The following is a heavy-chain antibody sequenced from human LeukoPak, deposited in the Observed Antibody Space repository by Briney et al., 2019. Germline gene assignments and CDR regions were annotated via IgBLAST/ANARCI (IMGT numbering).Heavy chain of an antibody. J-gene: IGHJ4*02. CDR2: ISGSGGST. CDR3: ATTMIVVVLYYFDY. V-gene: IGHV3-23*01. Sequence: GGSLRLSCAACGVTFSSYAMSWVRQAPGKGLEWVSAISGSGGSTYYADSVKGRFTISRDNSKNTLYLQMNSLRAEDTAVYYCATTMIVVVLYYFDYWGQGTLVTVSS. D-gene: IGHD3-22*01. CDR1: GVTFSSYA.